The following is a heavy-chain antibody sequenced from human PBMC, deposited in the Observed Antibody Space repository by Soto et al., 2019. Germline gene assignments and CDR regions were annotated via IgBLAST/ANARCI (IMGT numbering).Heavy chain of an antibody. V-gene: IGHV4-34*01. D-gene: IGHD3-3*01. CDR2: INHSGST. Sequence: PSETLSLTCAVYGGSFSGYYWSWIRQPPGKGLEWIGEINHSGSTNYNPSLKSRVTISVDTSKNQFSLKLSSVTAADTAVYYCARGGSQALWSGYYIDYWGQGTLVTVSS. J-gene: IGHJ4*02. CDR3: ARGGSQALWSGYYIDY. CDR1: GGSFSGYY.